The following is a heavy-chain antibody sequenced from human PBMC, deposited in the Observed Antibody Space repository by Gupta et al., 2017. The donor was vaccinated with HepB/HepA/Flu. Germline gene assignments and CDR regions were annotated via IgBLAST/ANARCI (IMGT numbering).Heavy chain of an antibody. CDR2: ISSDGNNK. Sequence: QVHLVESGGGVVQPGRSLSLSCAASGFTFSSYAMHWVRQAPGKGLEWVAVISSDGNNKFYADSVKGRFTISRDNSKNTLYLQMNSLRGEDTALYYCARTDSLDYWDQGALVTVSS. CDR3: ARTDSLDY. CDR1: GFTFSSYA. V-gene: IGHV3-30-3*01. J-gene: IGHJ4*02.